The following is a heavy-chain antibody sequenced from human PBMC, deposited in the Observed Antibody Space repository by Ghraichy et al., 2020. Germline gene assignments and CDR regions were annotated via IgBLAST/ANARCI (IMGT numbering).Heavy chain of an antibody. CDR1: GFTFSSYG. V-gene: IGHV3-33*01. Sequence: GGSLRLSCAASGFTFSSYGMHWVRQAPGKGLEWVAVIWYDGSNKYYADSVKGRFTISRDNSKNTLYLQMNSLRAEDTAVYYCARARSSGWDGGYFDYWGQGTLVTVSS. D-gene: IGHD6-19*01. CDR3: ARARSSGWDGGYFDY. J-gene: IGHJ4*02. CDR2: IWYDGSNK.